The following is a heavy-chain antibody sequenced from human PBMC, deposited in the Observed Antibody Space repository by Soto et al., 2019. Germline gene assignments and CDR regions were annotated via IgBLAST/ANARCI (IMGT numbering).Heavy chain of an antibody. CDR2: IHYSGST. CDR1: GGSISSGDYY. V-gene: IGHV4-30-4*01. CDR3: GRGPRRLQELGTLYFRMDV. J-gene: IGHJ6*02. Sequence: QVQLQESGPGLVKPSQTLSLTCTVSGGSISSGDYYWSWIRQPPGKGLEWIGYIHYSGSTYHNPFPKGRITITVDPAKDPFLLEPDSVTGADTAVYLWGRGPRRLQELGTLYFRMDVWGQGTTVTVSS. D-gene: IGHD1-7*01.